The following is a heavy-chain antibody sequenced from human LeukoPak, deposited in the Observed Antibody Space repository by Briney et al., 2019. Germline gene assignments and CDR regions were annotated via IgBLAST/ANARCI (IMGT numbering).Heavy chain of an antibody. CDR2: LSATGDMT. CDR1: GFIFKNYV. CDR3: AKDSRPLSSSSWFFES. D-gene: IGHD6-13*01. Sequence: GGSLRLSCAGSGFIFKNYVMTWVRQAPGKGLDWVSSLSATGDMTYYADSVKGRFTVSRDNSNGTVFLQMNSLRAEDTAVYYCAKDSRPLSSSSWFFESWGQGTLVTVSS. J-gene: IGHJ4*02. V-gene: IGHV3-23*01.